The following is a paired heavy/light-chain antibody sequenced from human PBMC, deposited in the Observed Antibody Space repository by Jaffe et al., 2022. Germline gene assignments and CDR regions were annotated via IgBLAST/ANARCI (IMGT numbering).Heavy chain of an antibody. CDR1: GGSISSSNW. Sequence: QVQLQESGPGLVKPSGTLSLTCAVSGGSISSSNWWSWIRQPPGKGLEWIGEIYHSGSTNYNPSLKSRVTISVDKSKNQFSLKLSSVTAADTAVYYCASLELTMVRGVIITSAYFDYWGQGTLVTVSS. J-gene: IGHJ4*02. V-gene: IGHV4-4*02. D-gene: IGHD3-10*01. CDR2: IYHSGST. CDR3: ASLELTMVRGVIITSAYFDY.
Light chain of an antibody. J-gene: IGLJ1*01. CDR2: GNS. V-gene: IGLV1-40*01. CDR1: SSNIGAGYD. Sequence: QSVLTQPPSVSGAPGQRVTISCTGSSSNIGAGYDVHWYQQLPGTAPKLLIYGNSNRPSGVPDRFSGSKSGTSASLAITGLQAEDEADYYCQSYDSSLSGSGYVFGTGTKVTVL. CDR3: QSYDSSLSGSGYV.